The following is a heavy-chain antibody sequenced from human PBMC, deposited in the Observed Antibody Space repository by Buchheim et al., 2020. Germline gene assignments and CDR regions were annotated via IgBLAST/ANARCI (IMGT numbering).Heavy chain of an antibody. CDR3: ARAENGLRLLSY. J-gene: IGHJ4*01. CDR1: GFSLSDFW. CDR2: IKVDRNEQ. D-gene: IGHD3-3*01. V-gene: IGHV3-7*01. Sequence: EVQLVQSGGGLVQPGGSLRLSCEVSGFSLSDFWMRWVRQAPGKGLEWLASIKVDRNEQYYVDSVKGRFPISGDNAKNSLYLQMNSLRADDTAVYYCARAENGLRLLSYWDQGTL.